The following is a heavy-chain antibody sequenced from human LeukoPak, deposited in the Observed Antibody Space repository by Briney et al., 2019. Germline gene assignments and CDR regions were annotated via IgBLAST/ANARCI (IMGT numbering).Heavy chain of an antibody. CDR3: ARAGERGSSGWDGKVHMDV. D-gene: IGHD6-19*01. J-gene: IGHJ6*03. CDR1: GASISSYY. CDR2: IYYSGST. V-gene: IGHV4-59*01. Sequence: SETLSLTCTVSGASISSYYWSWIRQPPGKGLEWIGYIYYSGSTNYNPSLKSRVTISVDTSKDQFSLKPSSVTAADTAVYYCARAGERGSSGWDGKVHMDVWGKGTTVTVSS.